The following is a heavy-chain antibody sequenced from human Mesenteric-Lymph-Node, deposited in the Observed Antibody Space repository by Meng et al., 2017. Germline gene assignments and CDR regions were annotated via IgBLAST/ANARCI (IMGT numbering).Heavy chain of an antibody. D-gene: IGHD4-17*01. CDR1: GYTFTSYD. V-gene: IGHV1-8*01. Sequence: QVQLQESGAEGKKPGASVKVSCKASGYTFTSYDINWVRQATGQGLEWMGWMNPNSGNTGYAQKFQGRVTMTRNTSISTAYMELSSLRSEDTAVYYCARVPFNDYGDHYWYFDLWGRGTLVTVSS. CDR3: ARVPFNDYGDHYWYFDL. J-gene: IGHJ2*01. CDR2: MNPNSGNT.